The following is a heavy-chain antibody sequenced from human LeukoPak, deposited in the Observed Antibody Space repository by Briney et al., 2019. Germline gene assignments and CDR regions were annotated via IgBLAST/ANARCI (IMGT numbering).Heavy chain of an antibody. CDR1: GFTFSSYA. J-gene: IGHJ4*02. Sequence: GGSLRLSCAASGFTFSSYAMSWVRQAPGKGLEWVSAISGSGGSTYYADSVKGRFTISRDNSKNTLYLQTNSLRAEDTAVYYCAKVNYGSGSLYFDYWGQGTLVTVSS. CDR3: AKVNYGSGSLYFDY. D-gene: IGHD3-10*01. CDR2: ISGSGGST. V-gene: IGHV3-23*01.